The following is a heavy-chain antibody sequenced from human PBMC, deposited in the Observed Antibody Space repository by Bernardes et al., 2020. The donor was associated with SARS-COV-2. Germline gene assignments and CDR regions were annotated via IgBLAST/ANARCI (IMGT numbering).Heavy chain of an antibody. D-gene: IGHD3-3*01. V-gene: IGHV4-31*03. Sequence: SETLSLTCTVSGGSISSGSYYWSWIRQHPGKGLEWIGYIYYSGSTYYNPSLKSRVTISVDTSKNQFSLKLSSVTAADTAVYYCARRTVRITIFGVVTIDAFDIWGQGTMVTGSS. J-gene: IGHJ3*02. CDR1: GGSISSGSYY. CDR2: IYYSGST. CDR3: ARRTVRITIFGVVTIDAFDI.